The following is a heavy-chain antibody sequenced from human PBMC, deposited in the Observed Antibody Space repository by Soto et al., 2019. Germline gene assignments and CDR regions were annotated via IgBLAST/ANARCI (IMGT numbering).Heavy chain of an antibody. Sequence: PSETLSLTCTVSGDSISSSTYYWGWIRQPPGKGLEWIGSIYYSGSTNYNPSLKSRVTISVDTSKIQFSLKLSSVHAADTALYYCARQTQGCTAGSCYSAVDYWGPGTLVTVSS. V-gene: IGHV4-39*01. D-gene: IGHD2-15*01. CDR2: IYYSGST. CDR3: ARQTQGCTAGSCYSAVDY. J-gene: IGHJ4*02. CDR1: GDSISSSTYY.